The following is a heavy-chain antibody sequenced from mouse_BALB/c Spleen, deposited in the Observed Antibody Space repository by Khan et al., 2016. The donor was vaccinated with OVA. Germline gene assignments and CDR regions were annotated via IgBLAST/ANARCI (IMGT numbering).Heavy chain of an antibody. D-gene: IGHD1-3*01. V-gene: IGHV1-9*01. CDR2: IFPGSDSP. Sequence: QVQLQQSGAELMKPGASVKISCKATGYTFSSYWIEWVKQRPGHGLEWIGEIFPGSDSPNYNEKFKGKATFTADTSSNTAYMQLSSLTSEDSAVYYCAKWAEGGLDYWGQGTTLTVSS. J-gene: IGHJ2*01. CDR1: GYTFSSYW. CDR3: AKWAEGGLDY.